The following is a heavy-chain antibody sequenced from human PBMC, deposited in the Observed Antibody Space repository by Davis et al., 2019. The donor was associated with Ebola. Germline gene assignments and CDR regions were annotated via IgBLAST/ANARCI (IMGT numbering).Heavy chain of an antibody. D-gene: IGHD6-19*01. CDR2: IYYSGST. J-gene: IGHJ4*02. V-gene: IGHV4-38-2*02. CDR3: ARYSSGWYGFDY. CDR1: GYSISSGYY. Sequence: MPSETLSLTCTVSGYSISSGYYWSWIRQPPGKGLEWIGYIYYSGSTNYNPSLKSRVTISVDTSKNQFSLKLSSVTAADTAVYYCARYSSGWYGFDYWGQGTLVTVSS.